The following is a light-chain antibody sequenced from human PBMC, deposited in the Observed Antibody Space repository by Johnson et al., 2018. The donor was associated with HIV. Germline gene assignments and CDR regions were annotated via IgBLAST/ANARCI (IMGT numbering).Light chain of an antibody. J-gene: IGLJ1*01. CDR3: GTWDSRMNAYV. CDR2: DNN. Sequence: QSVLTQSPSVSAAPGQKVTISCSGSSSNIGNNYVSWYQQLPGTAPKLLIYDNNKRPSGIPDRFSGSKSGTSATLGITGLQTGDEADYYCGTWDSRMNAYVFGAGTKVTVL. CDR1: SSNIGNNY. V-gene: IGLV1-51*01.